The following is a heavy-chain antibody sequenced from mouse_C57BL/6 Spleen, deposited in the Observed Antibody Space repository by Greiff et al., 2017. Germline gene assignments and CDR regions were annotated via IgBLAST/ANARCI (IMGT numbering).Heavy chain of an antibody. CDR1: GFTFSDYG. J-gene: IGHJ4*01. CDR2: ISSGSSTI. Sequence: EVQGVESGGGLVKPGGSLKLSCAASGFTFSDYGMHWVRQAPEKGLEWVAYISSGSSTINYADTVKGRFTISRDNAKNTLFLQMTSLRSEETTMDYCARNYYGRDYAMDYWGQGTSVTVSS. V-gene: IGHV5-17*01. D-gene: IGHD1-1*01. CDR3: ARNYYGRDYAMDY.